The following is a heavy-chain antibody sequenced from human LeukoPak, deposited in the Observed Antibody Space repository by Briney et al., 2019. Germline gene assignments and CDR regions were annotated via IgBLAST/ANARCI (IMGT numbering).Heavy chain of an antibody. V-gene: IGHV4-59*01. J-gene: IGHJ5*02. CDR1: GGSISNYY. D-gene: IGHD4-11*01. CDR2: IYYSGST. CDR3: ARDQGYSNTNWFVP. Sequence: SETLSLTCTVSGGSISNYYWSWIRQPPGKGLEWIGYIYYSGSTNYNPSLKSRVTISVDTSKNQFSLKLSSVTAADTAVYYCARDQGYSNTNWFVPWGQGTLVTVSS.